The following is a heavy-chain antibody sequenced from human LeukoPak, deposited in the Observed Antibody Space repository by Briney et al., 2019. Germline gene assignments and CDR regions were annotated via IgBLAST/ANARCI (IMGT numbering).Heavy chain of an antibody. CDR3: TTLPILRGFIRRSPTDFYYDSDV. J-gene: IGHJ6*02. CDR1: GVTFNNAW. CDR2: IKSKSDGGTT. Sequence: PGGSLRLSCAVSGVTFNNAWMSWVRQAPGKGREWVGLIKSKSDGGTTDYAAPVKGRLTGSKDDSQNTLYLQMNSLTIEDTAVYYCTTLPILRGFIRRSPTDFYYDSDVWGQGTTVTVSS. V-gene: IGHV3-15*01. D-gene: IGHD3-10*01.